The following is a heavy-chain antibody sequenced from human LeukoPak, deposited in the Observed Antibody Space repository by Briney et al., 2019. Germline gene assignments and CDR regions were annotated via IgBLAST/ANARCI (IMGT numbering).Heavy chain of an antibody. D-gene: IGHD6-13*01. Sequence: SETLSLTSAVYGGSFSGYYWSWIRQPPGKGLEWIGEINHSGSTNYNPSLKSRVTISVDTSKNQFSLKLSSVTAADTAVYYCARVSSSWLLRFDPWGQGTLVTVSS. V-gene: IGHV4-34*01. J-gene: IGHJ5*02. CDR1: GGSFSGYY. CDR2: INHSGST. CDR3: ARVSSSWLLRFDP.